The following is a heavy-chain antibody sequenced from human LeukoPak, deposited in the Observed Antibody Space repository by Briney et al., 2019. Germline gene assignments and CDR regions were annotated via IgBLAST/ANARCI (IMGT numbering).Heavy chain of an antibody. J-gene: IGHJ4*02. Sequence: ASVKVSCKASGYTFTGYYMHWVRQAPGQGLEWMGWINPNSGGTKYAQKFQGRVTMTSDASISTAYMELSSLRSDDTAVYYCASRPDQHLLYYFDYWGQGALVTVSS. CDR3: ASRPDQHLLYYFDY. CDR1: GYTFTGYY. V-gene: IGHV1-2*02. D-gene: IGHD2-15*01. CDR2: INPNSGGT.